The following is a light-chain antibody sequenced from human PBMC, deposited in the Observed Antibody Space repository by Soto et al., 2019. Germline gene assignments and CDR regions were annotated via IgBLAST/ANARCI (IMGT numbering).Light chain of an antibody. V-gene: IGKV3-20*01. CDR3: QQYGSWT. CDR2: GAS. Sequence: EIVLTQSPGTLPLSPGERATLSCRASQSVSSSYLAWYQQKPGQAPRLLIYGASSRATGIPDRFSGSGSGTDFTLTISRLEPEDFAVYYCQQYGSWTFGQGTKVDIK. CDR1: QSVSSSY. J-gene: IGKJ1*01.